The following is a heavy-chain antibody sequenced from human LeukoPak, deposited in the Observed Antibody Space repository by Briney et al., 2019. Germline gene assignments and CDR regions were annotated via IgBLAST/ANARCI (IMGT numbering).Heavy chain of an antibody. CDR2: ISYSGST. D-gene: IGHD3-16*01. V-gene: IGHV4-59*01. CDR1: GGSISTYY. J-gene: IGHJ1*01. Sequence: SETVSLTCTVSGGSISTYYWSWIRQPPGKGLERIGYISYSGSTNYNPSLKSRVTISVDTSKNQFSLKLSSVTAADTAVYYCARHTDDLGYVQHCGQGSLLTVSS. CDR3: ARHTDDLGYVQH.